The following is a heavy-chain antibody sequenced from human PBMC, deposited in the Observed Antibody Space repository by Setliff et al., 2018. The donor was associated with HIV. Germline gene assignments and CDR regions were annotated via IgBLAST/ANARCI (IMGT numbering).Heavy chain of an antibody. V-gene: IGHV7-4-1*02. CDR2: INTNTGNP. Sequence: ASVKVSCKASGYTFTTYSINWVRQAPGQGLEWMGWINTNTGNPTYAQAFTGRFVFSLDTSVSTAYLQISSVKAEDTAMYYCAWNHPDHTTSHPEAFALWGQGTMVTVSS. CDR1: GYTFTTYS. J-gene: IGHJ3*01. CDR3: AWNHPDHTTSHPEAFAL. D-gene: IGHD1-1*01.